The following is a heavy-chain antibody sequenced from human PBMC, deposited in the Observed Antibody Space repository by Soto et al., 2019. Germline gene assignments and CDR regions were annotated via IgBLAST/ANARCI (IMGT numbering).Heavy chain of an antibody. CDR2: ISSSSSYI. V-gene: IGHV3-21*01. D-gene: IGHD6-19*01. CDR3: ARGHSSGWCRGQGWSDAFDI. Sequence: PGGSLRLSXAASGFTFSSYSMNWVRQAPGKGLEWVSSISSSSSYIYYADSVKGRFTISRDNAKNSLYLQMNSLRAEDTAVYYCARGHSSGWCRGQGWSDAFDIWGQGTMVTVSS. CDR1: GFTFSSYS. J-gene: IGHJ3*02.